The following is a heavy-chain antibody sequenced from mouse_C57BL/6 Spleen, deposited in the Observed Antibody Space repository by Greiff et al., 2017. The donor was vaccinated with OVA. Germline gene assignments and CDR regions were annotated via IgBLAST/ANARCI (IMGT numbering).Heavy chain of an antibody. CDR2: LYPGDGDT. CDR3: ARPIYDGRASYAMDY. V-gene: IGHV1-82*01. J-gene: IGHJ4*01. D-gene: IGHD2-3*01. Sequence: QVQLKESGPELVKPGASVQISCKASGYAFSSSWMNWVKQRPGTGLEWIGRLYPGDGDTTYNGKFKGKATLTADKSSSTAYMQLSSLTSEDSAVYFCARPIYDGRASYAMDYWGQGTPVTVSS. CDR1: GYAFSSSW.